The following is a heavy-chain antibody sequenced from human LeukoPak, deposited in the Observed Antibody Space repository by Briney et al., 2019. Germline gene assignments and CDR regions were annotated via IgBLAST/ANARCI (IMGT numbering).Heavy chain of an antibody. V-gene: IGHV3-30*01. CDR2: ISYDGSNK. Sequence: GGSLRLSCAASGFTFSSYAMHWVRQAPGKGLEWVAVISYDGSNKYYADSVKGRFTISRDNSKNTLYLQMNSLRAEDTAVYYCARELESDYYYYMDVWGKGTTVTVSS. J-gene: IGHJ6*03. CDR3: ARELESDYYYYMDV. CDR1: GFTFSSYA.